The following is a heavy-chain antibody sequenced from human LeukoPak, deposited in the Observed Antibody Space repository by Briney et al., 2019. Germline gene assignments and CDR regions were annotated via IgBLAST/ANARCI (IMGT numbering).Heavy chain of an antibody. Sequence: PSETLSLTCTVSGGSISSYYWSWIRQPPGKGLEWIGYIYYSGSTNYNPSLKSRVTISVDTSKNQFSLKLSSVTAADTAVYYCARGGTYYYDSSGYYPDYWGQGTLVTVSS. CDR3: ARGGTYYYDSSGYYPDY. CDR1: GGSISSYY. J-gene: IGHJ4*02. CDR2: IYYSGST. V-gene: IGHV4-59*01. D-gene: IGHD3-22*01.